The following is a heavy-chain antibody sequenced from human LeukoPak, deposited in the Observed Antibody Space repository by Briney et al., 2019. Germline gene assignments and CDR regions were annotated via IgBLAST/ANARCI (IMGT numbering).Heavy chain of an antibody. CDR1: GYTFPNYD. CDR2: MNPHTGHT. D-gene: IGHD3-3*01. CDR3: ARGDFWSGYSTYYYMDV. V-gene: IGHV1-8*03. J-gene: IGHJ6*03. Sequence: ASVKVSCKASGYTFPNYDINWVRQATGQGLEWMGWMNPHTGHTGYAQKFQGRVTFTRNTSISTSFMDLGSLMSEATAVYYCARGDFWSGYSTYYYMDVWGKGTTVTVSS.